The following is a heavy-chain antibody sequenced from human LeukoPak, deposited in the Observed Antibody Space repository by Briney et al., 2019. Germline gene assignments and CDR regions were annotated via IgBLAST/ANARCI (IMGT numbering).Heavy chain of an antibody. J-gene: IGHJ4*02. V-gene: IGHV3-7*01. CDR1: GFTFSSYW. D-gene: IGHD6-19*01. CDR2: IKQDGSEK. CDR3: AREGGSGWYYFDY. Sequence: GGSLRLSCAASGFTFSSYWMSWVRQAPGKGLEWVANIKQDGSEKYYVDSVKGRFTISRDNAKNSLYLQMDSLRAEDTAVYYCAREGGSGWYYFDYWGQGTLVTVSS.